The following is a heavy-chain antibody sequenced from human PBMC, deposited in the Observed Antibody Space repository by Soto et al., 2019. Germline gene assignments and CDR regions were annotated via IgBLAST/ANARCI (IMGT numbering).Heavy chain of an antibody. D-gene: IGHD2-2*01. J-gene: IGHJ4*02. CDR2: LSTSGATI. V-gene: IGHV3-11*01. Sequence: QEQLVESGGGLVKPGGSQRLSCEASGFTFSDYYMIWIRPAPGKGPEWVSYLSTSGATIYYADSVQGRFAISSDNAKNSLYLQMNSLRAEDTAVYYCARENLKQGYCSTPSCPFGYLGQGSLVTVSS. CDR3: ARENLKQGYCSTPSCPFGY. CDR1: GFTFSDYY.